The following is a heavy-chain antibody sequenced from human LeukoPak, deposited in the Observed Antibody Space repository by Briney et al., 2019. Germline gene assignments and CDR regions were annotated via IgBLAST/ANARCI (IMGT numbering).Heavy chain of an antibody. D-gene: IGHD6-25*01. CDR3: ARQDAAFGY. CDR2: IYPGDLDT. CDR1: GYRFSNYW. V-gene: IGHV5-51*01. Sequence: GESLKVSCKGSGYRFSNYWIGWVRQVPGKGLEWMGIIYPGDLDTRYSPSFQGQVTISADTSITTAYLQWSSLKASDTAMYYCARQDAAFGYWGQGTLVTVSS. J-gene: IGHJ4*02.